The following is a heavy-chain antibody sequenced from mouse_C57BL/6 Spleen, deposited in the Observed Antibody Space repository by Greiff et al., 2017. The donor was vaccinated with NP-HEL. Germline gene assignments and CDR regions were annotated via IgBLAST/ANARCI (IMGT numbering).Heavy chain of an antibody. D-gene: IGHD2-2*01. CDR1: GFNIKDDY. J-gene: IGHJ3*01. CDR2: IDPENGDT. V-gene: IGHV14-4*01. CDR3: KGLGNGFH. Sequence: VQLKESGAELVRPGASVKLSCTASGFNIKDDYMHWVKQRPEQGLEWIGWIDPENGDTEYASKFQGKATITADTSSNTAYLQLSSLTAEDTAVYYWKGLGNGFHWGQGTLVTVSA.